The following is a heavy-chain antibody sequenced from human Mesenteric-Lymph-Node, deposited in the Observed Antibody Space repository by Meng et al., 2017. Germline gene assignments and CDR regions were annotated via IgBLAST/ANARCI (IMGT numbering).Heavy chain of an antibody. J-gene: IGHJ4*02. Sequence: VELEASGPGLVKPSHTLSCTCTVSGGSISSGDYYWSWIRQPPGKGLEWIGYIYYSGSNYYNPSLKSRVTISVDTSKNQFSPKLSSVTAADTAVYYCARGPTTYFDYWGQGTLVTVSS. CDR2: IYYSGSN. D-gene: IGHD4-17*01. V-gene: IGHV4-30-4*01. CDR3: ARGPTTYFDY. CDR1: GGSISSGDYY.